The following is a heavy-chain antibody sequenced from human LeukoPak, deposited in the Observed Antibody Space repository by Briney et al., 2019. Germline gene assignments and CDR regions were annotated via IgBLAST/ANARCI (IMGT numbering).Heavy chain of an antibody. D-gene: IGHD6-13*01. Sequence: GGSLRLSCAASGFTFSSYSMNWVRQAPGKGLEWVSSISSSSSYIYYADSVKGRFTISRDNAKNSLYLQMNSLRAEDTAVYYCARVVAAADYYYYGMDVWGQGTTVTVSS. CDR2: ISSSSSYI. J-gene: IGHJ6*02. CDR1: GFTFSSYS. V-gene: IGHV3-21*01. CDR3: ARVVAAADYYYYGMDV.